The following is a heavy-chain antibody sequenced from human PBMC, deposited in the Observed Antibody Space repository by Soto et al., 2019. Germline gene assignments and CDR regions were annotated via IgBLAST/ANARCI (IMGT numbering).Heavy chain of an antibody. D-gene: IGHD3-10*01. Sequence: QVQLVQSGAEVKRPGSSVKVSCKASGDTFNFYSINWVRQAPGLGLEWMGRVNPILSMSNYAQRFQGRVTMTADTYTSTAYMELSGLRSEDTDIYYCATSYGSGYRAFDFWGQGALVTVSS. CDR1: GDTFNFYS. CDR2: VNPILSMS. J-gene: IGHJ4*02. V-gene: IGHV1-69*04. CDR3: ATSYGSGYRAFDF.